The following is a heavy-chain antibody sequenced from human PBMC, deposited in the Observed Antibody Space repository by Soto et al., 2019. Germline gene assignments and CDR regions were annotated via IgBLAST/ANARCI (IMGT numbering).Heavy chain of an antibody. CDR3: ARDLLYYYDSSGYLDY. D-gene: IGHD3-22*01. J-gene: IGHJ4*02. Sequence: GGSLRLSCAASGFTFSSYAMHWVRQAPGKGLEWVAVISYDGSNKYYADSVKGRFTISRDNSKNTLYLQMNSLRAEDTAVYYCARDLLYYYDSSGYLDYWGQGTLVTAPQ. CDR1: GFTFSSYA. CDR2: ISYDGSNK. V-gene: IGHV3-30-3*01.